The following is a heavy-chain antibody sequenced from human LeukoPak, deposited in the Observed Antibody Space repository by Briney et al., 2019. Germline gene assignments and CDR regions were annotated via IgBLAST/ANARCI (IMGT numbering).Heavy chain of an antibody. V-gene: IGHV4-4*07. CDR3: ARTYGSGNYYYYYYYYMDV. CDR2: IYTSGST. CDR1: GGSISSYY. Sequence: SETLSLTCTVSGGSISSYYWSWIRQPAGKGLEWIGRIYTSGSTNYNPSLKSRVTMSVDTSKNQFPLKLSSVTAADTAVYYCARTYGSGNYYYYYYYYMDVWGKGTTVAVSS. D-gene: IGHD3-10*01. J-gene: IGHJ6*03.